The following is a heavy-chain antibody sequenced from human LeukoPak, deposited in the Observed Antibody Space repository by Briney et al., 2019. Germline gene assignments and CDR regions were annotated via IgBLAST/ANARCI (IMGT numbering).Heavy chain of an antibody. J-gene: IGHJ4*02. CDR2: IYYSGST. D-gene: IGHD4-17*01. V-gene: IGHV4-30-4*01. CDR1: GGSISSGDYY. Sequence: SETLSLTCTVSGGSISSGDYYWSWIRQPPGKGLEWIGYIYYSGSTYYNPSLKSRVTISVDTSKNQFSLKLSSVTAADTAVYYCARGEYYGDLRGQPNDYWGQGTLVTVSS. CDR3: ARGEYYGDLRGQPNDY.